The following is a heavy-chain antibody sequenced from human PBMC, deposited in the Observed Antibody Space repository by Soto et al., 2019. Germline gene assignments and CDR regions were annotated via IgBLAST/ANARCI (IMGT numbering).Heavy chain of an antibody. J-gene: IGHJ4*02. V-gene: IGHV1-2*02. CDR3: ARDGIGGTTFRGYLDY. CDR1: GYTFTSYY. Sequence: ASVKVSCKASGYTFTSYYMHWVRQAPGQGLEWMGWINPNSGSTNYAQKFQGRVTMTRDTSISTAYMELSRLRSDDTAVYYCARDGIGGTTFRGYLDYWGQGTLVTVSS. CDR2: INPNSGST. D-gene: IGHD1-1*01.